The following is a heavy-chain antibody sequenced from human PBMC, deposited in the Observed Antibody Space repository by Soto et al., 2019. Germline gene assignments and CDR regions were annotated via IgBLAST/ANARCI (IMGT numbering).Heavy chain of an antibody. V-gene: IGHV3-15*01. CDR3: TAPRDDSSGYYYDY. J-gene: IGHJ4*02. CDR1: GFTFSNAW. D-gene: IGHD3-22*01. Sequence: GGSLRLSCAASGFTFSNAWMSWVRQAPGKGLEWVGRIKSKTDGGTTDYAAPVKGRFTISRDDSKNTLYLQMNSLKTEDIAVYYCTAPRDDSSGYYYDYWGQGTLVTVSS. CDR2: IKSKTDGGTT.